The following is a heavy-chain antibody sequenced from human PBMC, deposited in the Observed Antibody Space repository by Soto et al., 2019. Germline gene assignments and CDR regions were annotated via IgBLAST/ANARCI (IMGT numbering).Heavy chain of an antibody. V-gene: IGHV3-23*01. J-gene: IGHJ4*02. D-gene: IGHD3-22*01. CDR2: ISGSGGST. CDR1: GFTFSSYA. CDR3: AIDTQIVVVISDFDY. Sequence: GGSLRLSCAAYGFTFSSYAMSWVRQAPGKGLEWVSAISGSGGSTYYADSVKGRFTISRDNSKNTLYLQMNSLRAEDTAVYYCAIDTQIVVVISDFDYWGQGTLVTVSS.